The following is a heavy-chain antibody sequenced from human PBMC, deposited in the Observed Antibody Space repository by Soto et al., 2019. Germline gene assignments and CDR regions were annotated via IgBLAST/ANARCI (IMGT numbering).Heavy chain of an antibody. Sequence: QITLKESGPTLVKPTQTLTLTCTFSGFSLSTSGVGVGWIRQPPGKALEWLALIYWDDDKRYSPSLKSRLTTTKDTTKNQEVLTMTNMDPVDTATYYGAHRSSSWEPPSCFDPWGQGTLVTVSS. D-gene: IGHD6-13*01. J-gene: IGHJ5*02. V-gene: IGHV2-5*02. CDR1: GFSLSTSGVG. CDR3: AHRSSSWEPPSCFDP. CDR2: IYWDDDK.